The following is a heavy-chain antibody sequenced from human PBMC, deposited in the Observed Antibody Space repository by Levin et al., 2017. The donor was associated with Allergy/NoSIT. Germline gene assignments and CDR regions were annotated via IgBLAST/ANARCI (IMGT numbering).Heavy chain of an antibody. D-gene: IGHD4-17*01. CDR2: IYNTGST. Sequence: ASETLSLTCTVSGGSISSGDYFWSWIRQPPGKGLEYIGYIYNTGSTYYNPSLKSRLTMSVDTSTNQFSLKLNSVTAADTAVYYCARHFERGSSPGRSVTFDYWGQGILVTVSS. CDR1: GGSISSGDYF. CDR3: ARHFERGSSPGRSVTFDY. V-gene: IGHV4-30-4*01. J-gene: IGHJ4*02.